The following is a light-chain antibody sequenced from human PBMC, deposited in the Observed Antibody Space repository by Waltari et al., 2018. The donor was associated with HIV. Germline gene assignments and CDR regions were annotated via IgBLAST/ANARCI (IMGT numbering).Light chain of an antibody. CDR1: QSVSSY. CDR2: DAS. V-gene: IGKV3-11*01. J-gene: IGKJ5*01. Sequence: EIVLTQSPATLSLSQGARATLSCGASQSVSSYFAWYQQKPGQAPRLLIYDASNRATGIPARFSGSGSGTDFTLSISSLEPEDFAVYYCQQRSNWRVTFGQGTRLEIK. CDR3: QQRSNWRVT.